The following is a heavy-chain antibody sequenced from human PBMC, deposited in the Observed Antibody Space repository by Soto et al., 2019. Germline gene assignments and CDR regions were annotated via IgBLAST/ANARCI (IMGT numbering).Heavy chain of an antibody. J-gene: IGHJ4*02. Sequence: QLQLQESGPGLVKPSETLSLTCTVSGGSISSSSYYWGWIRQPPGKGLEWIGSIYYSGSTYYNPSLXXRXTXXVDTSKNQFSLKLSSVTAADTAVYYCAARTGTTDYWGQGTLVTVSS. CDR2: IYYSGST. V-gene: IGHV4-39*01. D-gene: IGHD1-1*01. CDR3: AARTGTTDY. CDR1: GGSISSSSYY.